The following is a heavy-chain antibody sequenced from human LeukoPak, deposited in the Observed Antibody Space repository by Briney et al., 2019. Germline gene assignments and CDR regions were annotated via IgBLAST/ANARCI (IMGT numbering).Heavy chain of an antibody. CDR1: GFTFTNYA. CDR3: AKWVDYDILTGYYVPDY. D-gene: IGHD3-9*01. V-gene: IGHV3-23*01. J-gene: IGHJ4*02. Sequence: GGSLRLSCVASGFTFTNYAMSWVRQAPGKGLEWVSAITGSDGSSYYADSVKGRFTNSRDNSKNTLYLQVNSLRAEDTAVYYCAKWVDYDILTGYYVPDYWGQGTLVTVSS. CDR2: ITGSDGSS.